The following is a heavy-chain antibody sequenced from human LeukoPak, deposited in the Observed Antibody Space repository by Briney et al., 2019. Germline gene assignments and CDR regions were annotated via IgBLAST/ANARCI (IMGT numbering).Heavy chain of an antibody. V-gene: IGHV4-59*02. CDR1: GGSVSDYY. J-gene: IGHJ2*01. CDR2: IYYTET. Sequence: SETLSLTCTVSGGSVSDYYWSWIRQSPGKGLEWIGYIYYTETSYNPSLKSRVTISADTSKNQFSLKLYSVTAADTAVYFCVRGVSNDWYFDLWGSGTLVSISS. CDR3: VRGVSNDWYFDL. D-gene: IGHD3-3*01.